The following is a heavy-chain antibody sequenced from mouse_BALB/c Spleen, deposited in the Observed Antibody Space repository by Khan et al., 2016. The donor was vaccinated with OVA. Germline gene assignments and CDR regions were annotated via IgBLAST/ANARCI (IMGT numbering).Heavy chain of an antibody. CDR3: ASHLTGSFAY. D-gene: IGHD4-1*01. V-gene: IGHV5-6*01. Sequence: EVELVESGGDLVKPGGSLKLSCAASGFTFSSYGMSWVRQIPDKRLEWVATISSGGDYTYYPDSVKGRFTISRDNAKNTLYLQMSSLKSEDTAMYYCASHLTGSFAYWGQGTLVTVSA. CDR2: ISSGGDYT. J-gene: IGHJ3*01. CDR1: GFTFSSYG.